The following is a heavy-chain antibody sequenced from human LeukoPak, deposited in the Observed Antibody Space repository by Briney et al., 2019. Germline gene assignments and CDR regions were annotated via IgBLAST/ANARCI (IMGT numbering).Heavy chain of an antibody. D-gene: IGHD3-3*01. CDR2: MKQDGSEQ. V-gene: IGHV3-7*03. CDR1: GFTFSNYW. CDR3: ARDRHYDFWSGYYTPFNS. J-gene: IGHJ4*02. Sequence: GGSLRLSCTASGFTFSNYWMSWVRQAPGKGLEWVANMKQDGSEQYYVDSMKGQFTISRDNAKNSLYLQINSLRAEDTAVYYCARDRHYDFWSGYYTPFNSWGQGTLVTVSS.